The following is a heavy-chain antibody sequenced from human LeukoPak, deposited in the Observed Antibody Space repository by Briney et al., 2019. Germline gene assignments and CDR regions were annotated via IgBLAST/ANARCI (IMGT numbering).Heavy chain of an antibody. CDR3: ARTVVVEGAFDI. J-gene: IGHJ3*02. CDR2: IYHSGST. V-gene: IGHV4-30-2*01. CDR1: GGSISSGGYS. D-gene: IGHD2-15*01. Sequence: SETLSLTCAVSGGSISSGGYSWSWIRQPPGKGLEWIGYIYHSGSTYYNPSLKSRVTISVDRSKNQFSLKLSSVTAADTAVYYCARTVVVEGAFDIWGQGTMVTVSS.